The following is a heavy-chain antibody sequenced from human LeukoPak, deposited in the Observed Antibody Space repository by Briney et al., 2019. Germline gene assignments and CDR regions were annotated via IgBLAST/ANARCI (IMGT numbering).Heavy chain of an antibody. CDR3: ASWPGAWYGEDY. Sequence: GGSLRLSCAASGFTVSSNYMAWVRQPPGKGLEWVSVIFGGGGTYYAGSVRGRFTISRDNSQNTLFLQMNSLRAEDTAVYYCASWPGAWYGEDYWGQGTRVTVSS. CDR1: GFTVSSNY. CDR2: IFGGGGT. J-gene: IGHJ4*02. V-gene: IGHV3-53*01. D-gene: IGHD3-10*01.